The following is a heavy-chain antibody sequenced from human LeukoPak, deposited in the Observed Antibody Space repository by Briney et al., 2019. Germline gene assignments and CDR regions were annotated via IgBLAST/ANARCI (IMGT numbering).Heavy chain of an antibody. CDR1: GGSISSYY. CDR3: ARVMTTVTLTDYFDY. V-gene: IGHV4-4*07. J-gene: IGHJ4*02. D-gene: IGHD4-17*01. CDR2: TYTSGST. Sequence: PSETLSLTCTVSGGSISSYYWSWIRQPAGKGLEWIGRTYTSGSTNYNPSLKSRVTMSVDTSKNQFSLKLSSVTAADTAVYYCARVMTTVTLTDYFDYWGQGTLVTVSS.